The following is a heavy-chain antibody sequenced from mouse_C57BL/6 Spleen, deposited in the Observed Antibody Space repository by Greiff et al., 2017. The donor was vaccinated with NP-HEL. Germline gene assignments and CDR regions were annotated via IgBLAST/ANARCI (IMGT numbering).Heavy chain of an antibody. CDR3: LHYYGSSYWYFDV. CDR1: GYAFSSSW. V-gene: IGHV1-82*01. J-gene: IGHJ1*03. Sequence: LQESGPELVKPGASVKISCKASGYAFSSSWMNWVKQRPGKGLEWIGRIYPGDGDTNYNGKFKGKATLTADKSSSTAYMQLSSLTSEDSAVYFCLHYYGSSYWYFDVWGTGTTVTVSS. D-gene: IGHD1-1*01. CDR2: IYPGDGDT.